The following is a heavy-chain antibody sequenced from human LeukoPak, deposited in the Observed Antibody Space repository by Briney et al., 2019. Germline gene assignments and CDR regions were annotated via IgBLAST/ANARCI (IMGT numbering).Heavy chain of an antibody. CDR2: IYPGDSDT. J-gene: IGHJ3*02. D-gene: IGHD3-16*02. CDR3: ARPRFGELSHPGAFDI. CDR1: GYNFTSYW. Sequence: GESLKISCKGSGYNFTSYWIGWVRQMPGQGLEWMGIIYPGDSDTKYSPSFQGQVTISADKSINTAYLQWSSLKASDTAMYYCARPRFGELSHPGAFDIWGQGTMVTVSS. V-gene: IGHV5-51*01.